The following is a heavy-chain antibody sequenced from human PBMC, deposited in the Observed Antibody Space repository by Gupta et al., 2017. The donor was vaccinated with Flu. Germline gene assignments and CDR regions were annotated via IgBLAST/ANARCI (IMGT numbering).Heavy chain of an antibody. CDR1: GYTFTGYY. Sequence: QVQVVQSGAEVKKPGASVKVSCKASGYTFTGYYMHWVRQAPGQGLEWMGWINPNSGGTNYAQKFQGRVTMTRDTSISTAYMELSRLRSDDTAVYYCAREGAPLGGNSWFDPWGQGTLVTVSS. CDR2: INPNSGGT. V-gene: IGHV1-2*02. CDR3: AREGAPLGGNSWFDP. J-gene: IGHJ5*02. D-gene: IGHD2-21*02.